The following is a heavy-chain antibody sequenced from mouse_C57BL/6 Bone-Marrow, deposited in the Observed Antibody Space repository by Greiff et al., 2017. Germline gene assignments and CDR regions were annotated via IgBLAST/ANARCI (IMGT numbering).Heavy chain of an antibody. Sequence: VQLQQSGAELVKPGASVKVSCTASGYTFTGYWMHWVQQRPGQGLEWIGRIHPSDSDTNYNQKFKGKATLTVDKSSSTAYMQLSSLTSEDSAVYYWETNDYRTDDAMDYWGRGTSVTVSA. V-gene: IGHV1-74*01. D-gene: IGHD2-14*01. CDR1: GYTFTGYW. CDR3: ETNDYRTDDAMDY. CDR2: IHPSDSDT. J-gene: IGHJ4*01.